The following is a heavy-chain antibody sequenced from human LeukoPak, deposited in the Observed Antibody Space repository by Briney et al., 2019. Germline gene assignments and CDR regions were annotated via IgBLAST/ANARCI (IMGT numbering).Heavy chain of an antibody. J-gene: IGHJ4*02. CDR1: GGSISSYY. CDR2: IYYSGST. V-gene: IGHV4-59*01. Sequence: NSSETLSLTCTASGGSISSYYWSWIRQPPGKGLEWIGYIYYSGSTNYNPSLKSRVTISVDTSKNQFSLKLSSVTAADTAVYYCARYRNDFWSGYPYYFDYWGQGTLVTVSS. CDR3: ARYRNDFWSGYPYYFDY. D-gene: IGHD3-3*01.